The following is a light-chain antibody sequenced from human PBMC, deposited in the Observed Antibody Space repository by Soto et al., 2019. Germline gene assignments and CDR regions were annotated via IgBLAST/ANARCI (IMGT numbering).Light chain of an antibody. CDR1: QSVSRF. CDR2: DVS. V-gene: IGKV3-11*01. J-gene: IGKJ4*01. Sequence: EIVLTQSPATLSLAPGERATLSCQARQSVSRFLAWYQQKPGQAPRLLIYDVSSRATGSPTRFSGSGSGTDFTLTISSLEPEDFAVYYCQQRINWPLTFGGGTKVEIK. CDR3: QQRINWPLT.